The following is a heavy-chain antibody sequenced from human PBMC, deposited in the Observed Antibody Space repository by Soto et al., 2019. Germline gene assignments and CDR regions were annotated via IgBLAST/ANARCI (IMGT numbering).Heavy chain of an antibody. CDR1: GFTFSSYA. CDR2: ISGSGGST. CDR3: ATAHDSGSSPGYFDY. Sequence: EVQLLESGGGLVQPGGSLRLSCAASGFTFSSYAMSWVRQAPGKGLEWVSAISGSGGSTYYADSVKRRFTISRDNSKNTLYLQMNSLRAEDTAVYYCATAHDSGSSPGYFDYWGQGTLVTVSS. V-gene: IGHV3-23*01. D-gene: IGHD1-26*01. J-gene: IGHJ4*02.